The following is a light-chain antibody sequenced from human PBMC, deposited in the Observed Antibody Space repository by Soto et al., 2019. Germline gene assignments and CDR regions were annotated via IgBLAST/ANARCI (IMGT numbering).Light chain of an antibody. CDR2: AVS. CDR1: SSDVGGYNY. CDR3: SSYTSSSTRV. V-gene: IGLV2-14*01. J-gene: IGLJ2*01. Sequence: QSALTQPASVSGSPGQSITISCTGTSSDVGGYNYVSWYQQHPGKAPTLMSYAVSNRPSGVSNRFSGSKSGNTASLTISGLQAEDEADYYCSSYTSSSTRVFVGGTQLTVL.